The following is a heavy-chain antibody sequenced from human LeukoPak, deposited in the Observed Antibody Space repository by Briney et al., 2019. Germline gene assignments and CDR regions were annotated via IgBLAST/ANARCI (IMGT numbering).Heavy chain of an antibody. Sequence: GASVKVSCKVSGYTLTGLSMHWVRQAPGKGLEWMGGFDPEDGETIYAQKFQGRVTMTEDTSTDTAYMELSSLRSEDTAVYYCATVGHYDSSGYYYYMDVWGKGTTVTVSS. V-gene: IGHV1-24*01. J-gene: IGHJ6*03. CDR2: FDPEDGET. D-gene: IGHD3-22*01. CDR3: ATVGHYDSSGYYYYMDV. CDR1: GYTLTGLS.